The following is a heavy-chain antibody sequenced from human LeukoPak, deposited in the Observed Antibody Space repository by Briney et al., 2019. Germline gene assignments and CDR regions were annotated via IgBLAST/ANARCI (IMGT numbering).Heavy chain of an antibody. V-gene: IGHV3-23*01. CDR2: IGGSGAAT. J-gene: IGHJ4*02. Sequence: GGSLRLSCAVSGFTFSSYAMSWVRQAPGKGLEWVPAIGGSGAATHYADSVKGRFTIARDNSKNTLYLQMNRLRAEDTAVYYCSKDRGGTLGDYFDFWGQGTLVTVSS. D-gene: IGHD3-10*01. CDR1: GFTFSSYA. CDR3: SKDRGGTLGDYFDF.